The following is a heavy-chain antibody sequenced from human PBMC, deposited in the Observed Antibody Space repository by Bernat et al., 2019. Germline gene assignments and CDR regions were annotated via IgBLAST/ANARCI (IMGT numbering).Heavy chain of an antibody. CDR1: GYTFTSYG. J-gene: IGHJ1*01. V-gene: IGHV1-18*01. CDR3: ARTAYGDYGLTRPAEYFQH. CDR2: ISAYNGNT. D-gene: IGHD4-17*01. Sequence: QVQLVQSGAEVKKPGASVKVSCKASGYTFTSYGISWVRQAPGQGLEWMGWISAYNGNTNYAQKLQGGVTMTTDTSTSTAYMELRSLRSDDTAVYYCARTAYGDYGLTRPAEYFQHWGQGTLVTVSS.